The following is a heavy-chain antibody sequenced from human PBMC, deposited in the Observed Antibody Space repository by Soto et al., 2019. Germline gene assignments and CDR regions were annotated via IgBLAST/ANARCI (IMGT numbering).Heavy chain of an antibody. CDR2: VNPNGGDT. J-gene: IGHJ4*02. D-gene: IGHD3-10*01. Sequence: ASVKVSCKASGYTFTEYYIHWVRQAPGQGPEWMGWVNPNGGDTNYAQKFRGRVTMTADTSIVTAYMELSRLRSDDTAKYYCVRDSDRWTYGLGSWLEWGQGTPVTVSS. CDR3: VRDSDRWTYGLGSWLE. V-gene: IGHV1-2*02. CDR1: GYTFTEYY.